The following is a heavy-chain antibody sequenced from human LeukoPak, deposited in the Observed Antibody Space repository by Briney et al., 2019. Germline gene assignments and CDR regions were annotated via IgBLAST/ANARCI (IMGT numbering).Heavy chain of an antibody. CDR3: ALLEMDTAMGPRGMDV. CDR2: INHSGST. CDR1: GVSFNGYY. Sequence: DPSETLSLTCAVYGVSFNGYYWSWIRQPPGKGLEWIGEINHSGSTNYNPSLKSRVTISVDTSKNQFSLKLSSVTAADTAVYYCALLEMDTAMGPRGMDVWGKGTTVTVSS. J-gene: IGHJ6*04. D-gene: IGHD5-18*01. V-gene: IGHV4-34*01.